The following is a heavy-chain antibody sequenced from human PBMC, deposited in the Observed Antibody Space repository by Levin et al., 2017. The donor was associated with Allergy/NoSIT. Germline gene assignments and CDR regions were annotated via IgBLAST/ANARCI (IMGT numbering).Heavy chain of an antibody. D-gene: IGHD3-22*01. J-gene: IGHJ4*02. V-gene: IGHV4-59*01. CDR2: IYYSGST. Sequence: SETLSLTCTVSGGSISSYYWSWIRQPPGKGLEWIGYIYYSGSTNYNPSLKSRVTISVDTSKNQFSLKLSSVTAADTAVYYCARHSSGYYYGADYWGQGTLVTVSS. CDR1: GGSISSYY. CDR3: ARHSSGYYYGADY.